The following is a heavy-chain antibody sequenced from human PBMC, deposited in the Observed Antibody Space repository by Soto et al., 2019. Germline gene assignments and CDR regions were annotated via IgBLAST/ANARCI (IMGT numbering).Heavy chain of an antibody. CDR1: GFTFSNYG. D-gene: IGHD6-19*01. CDR2: MSRDGGVT. CDR3: AKIDKFNPQSSGWANRFDY. J-gene: IGHJ4*02. V-gene: IGHV3-23*01. Sequence: EVQLLESGGGLVQPGGSLRLSCAASGFTFSNYGMTWVRQAPGKGLEWVSGMSRDGGVTDYTDSVKGRFTISRDISKNTLYLQMNGLRAEDTAVYYCAKIDKFNPQSSGWANRFDYWGQGTLVNVSS.